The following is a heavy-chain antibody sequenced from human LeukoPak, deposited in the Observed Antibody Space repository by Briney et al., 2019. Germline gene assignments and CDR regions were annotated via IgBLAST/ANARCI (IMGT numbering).Heavy chain of an antibody. CDR1: GYTFTGYY. Sequence: ASVKVSCKASGYTFTGYYMHWVRQAPGQGLEWMGWINPNSGGTNYAQKFQGRVTMTRDTSISTAYMELSRLRSDDTAVYYCASQEYGDWIYFDYRGQGTLVTVSS. D-gene: IGHD4-17*01. V-gene: IGHV1-2*02. CDR3: ASQEYGDWIYFDY. CDR2: INPNSGGT. J-gene: IGHJ4*02.